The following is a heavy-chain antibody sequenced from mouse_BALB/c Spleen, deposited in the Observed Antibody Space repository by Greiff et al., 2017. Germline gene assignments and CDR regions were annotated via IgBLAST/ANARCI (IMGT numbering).Heavy chain of an antibody. Sequence: EVQLVESGTVLARPGASVKMSCKASGYTFTSYWMHWVKQRPGQGLEWIGAIYPGNSDTSYNQKFKGKAKLTAVTSTSTAYMELSSLTNEDSAVYYCTRRGITTTPVDYWGQGTTLTVSS. CDR2: IYPGNSDT. D-gene: IGHD2-4*01. V-gene: IGHV1-5*01. CDR1: GYTFTSYW. J-gene: IGHJ2*01. CDR3: TRRGITTTPVDY.